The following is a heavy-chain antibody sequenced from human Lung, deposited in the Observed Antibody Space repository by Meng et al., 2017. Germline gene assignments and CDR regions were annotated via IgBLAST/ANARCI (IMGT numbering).Heavy chain of an antibody. CDR2: ISQSGRT. D-gene: IGHD6-19*01. V-gene: IGHV4-4*02. CDR1: LGSITSSNW. J-gene: IGHJ4*02. CDR3: ASHVTMAGQRGFDY. Sequence: QVQLQEWGPRLVKASGTLSLTCSASLGSITSSNWWSWVRQPPGKGLEWIGEISQSGRTNYDPSLRGRVTISVESNTQFSLKLSSVTAADTAVYYCASHVTMAGQRGFDYWGQGTLVTVSS.